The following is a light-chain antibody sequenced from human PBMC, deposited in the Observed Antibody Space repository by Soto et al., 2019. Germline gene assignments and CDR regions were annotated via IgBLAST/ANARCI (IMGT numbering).Light chain of an antibody. V-gene: IGKV3-20*01. CDR2: GAS. CDR3: QQYDDSWT. CDR1: QSVGSSH. J-gene: IGKJ1*01. Sequence: EIVLTQSPGTLSLSPGERAALSCRAIQSVGSSHLAWFQQKPGQAPRLLIYGASSRATGIPDRFSGSGSGTDFTLTISRLEPEDFAVYYCQQYDDSWTFGQGPKVEIK.